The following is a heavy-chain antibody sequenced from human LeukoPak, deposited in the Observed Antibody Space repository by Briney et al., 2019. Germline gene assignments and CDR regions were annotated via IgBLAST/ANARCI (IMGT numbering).Heavy chain of an antibody. CDR2: IIPIFGTA. CDR3: ARGFVRCSGGSCSMPTFQH. CDR1: GGTFSSYA. Sequence: ASVKVSCKASGGTFSSYAISWVRQAPGQGLEWMGGIIPIFGTANYAQKFQGRVTITADESTSTAYMELSSLRSEDTAVYYCARGFVRCSGGSCSMPTFQHWGQGTLVTVSS. V-gene: IGHV1-69*13. D-gene: IGHD2-15*01. J-gene: IGHJ1*01.